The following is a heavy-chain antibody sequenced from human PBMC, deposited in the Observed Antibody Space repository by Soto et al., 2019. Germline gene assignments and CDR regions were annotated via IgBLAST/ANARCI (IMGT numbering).Heavy chain of an antibody. V-gene: IGHV4-59*08. CDR3: ARQGQALYYYGMDV. J-gene: IGHJ6*02. Sequence: QVQLQESGPGLVKPSETLSLTCTVSGGSISSYYWSWIRQPPGKGLEWIGYIYHSGSTKYNPSLKSRTTISVDTSKNQFSLKLSSVTAADTAVYYCARQGQALYYYGMDVWGQGTTVTVSS. CDR2: IYHSGST. CDR1: GGSISSYY.